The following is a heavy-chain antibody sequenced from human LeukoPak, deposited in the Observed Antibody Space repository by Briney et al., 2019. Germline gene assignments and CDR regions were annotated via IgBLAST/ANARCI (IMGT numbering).Heavy chain of an antibody. CDR2: ISASGASM. D-gene: IGHD4-17*01. CDR3: AKGSTSATNSNFDY. V-gene: IGHV3-23*01. CDR1: GFTFSYYA. J-gene: IGHJ4*02. Sequence: GGSLRLSCAASGFTFSYYATTWVRQAPGRGLEWVSDISASGASMHYADSVKGRFTISRDNSKNTLFRQMHSLRAEDTALFYSAKGSTSATNSNFDYWGQGTLVTVSS.